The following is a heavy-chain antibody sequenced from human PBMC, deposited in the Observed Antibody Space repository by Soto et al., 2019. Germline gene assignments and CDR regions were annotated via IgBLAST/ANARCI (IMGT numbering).Heavy chain of an antibody. D-gene: IGHD2-8*01. CDR1: GGSIRSAGHY. Sequence: QVKLQESGPRLVKPSQTLSLTCTVSGGSIRSAGHYWSWIRQHPGKGLEWIGYINDSGSTFYNPSLRSRLYISVDTSENQFSLSLTSVTAADTAVYFCARWVGFCPDAVCAAPFEPGGQRTLVTVSS. J-gene: IGHJ5*02. CDR2: INDSGST. V-gene: IGHV4-31*03. CDR3: ARWVGFCPDAVCAAPFEP.